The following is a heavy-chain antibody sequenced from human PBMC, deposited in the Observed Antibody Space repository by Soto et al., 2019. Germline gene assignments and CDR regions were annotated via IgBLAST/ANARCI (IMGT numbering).Heavy chain of an antibody. Sequence: GGSPRLSCAASGFTFSSYSMNWVRQAPGKGLEWVSYISSSSSTIYYADSVKGRFTISRDNAKNSLYLQMNSLRAEDTAVYYCARSNDGDFDYWGQGTLVTVSS. CDR2: ISSSSSTI. CDR3: ARSNDGDFDY. CDR1: GFTFSSYS. J-gene: IGHJ4*02. V-gene: IGHV3-48*01. D-gene: IGHD1-1*01.